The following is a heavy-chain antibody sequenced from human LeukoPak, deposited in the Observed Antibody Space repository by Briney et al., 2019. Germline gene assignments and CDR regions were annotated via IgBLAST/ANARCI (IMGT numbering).Heavy chain of an antibody. Sequence: GESLKISCKISGYRLTNNWIGWVRQAPGQGLEWMGWISAYNGNTNYAQKLQGRVTMTTDTSTSTAYMELRSLRSDDTAVYYCARSLSPYYYYYMDVWGKGTTVTVSS. CDR2: ISAYNGNT. CDR3: ARSLSPYYYYYMDV. J-gene: IGHJ6*03. V-gene: IGHV1-18*01. CDR1: GYRLTNNW.